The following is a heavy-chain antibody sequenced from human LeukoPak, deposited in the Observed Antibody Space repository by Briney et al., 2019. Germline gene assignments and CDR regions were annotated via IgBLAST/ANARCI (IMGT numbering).Heavy chain of an antibody. Sequence: SETLSLTCAVSGYSISSGYYWGWIRQPPGKGLGGIGSIYHSGSTYYNPSLKSRVTISVDTSKNQFSLKLSSVTAADTAVYYCARDYGDYRFDYWGQGNLVTVSS. J-gene: IGHJ4*02. CDR3: ARDYGDYRFDY. D-gene: IGHD4-11*01. CDR1: GYSISSGYY. V-gene: IGHV4-38-2*02. CDR2: IYHSGST.